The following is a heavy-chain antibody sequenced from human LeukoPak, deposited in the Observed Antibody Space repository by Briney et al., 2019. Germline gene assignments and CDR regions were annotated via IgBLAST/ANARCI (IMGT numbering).Heavy chain of an antibody. D-gene: IGHD3-16*02. CDR1: GFTFSRYD. V-gene: IGHV3-13*01. Sequence: GGSLRLSCAASGFTFSRYDMHWDRHGTGKGLGWVSAISTSADTYYADSVKGGFTITRENAKKSLYLQMNSRRAEDTAVYYCARGYNYYYVMDVWGQGTTVTVSS. J-gene: IGHJ6*02. CDR2: ISTSADT. CDR3: ARGYNYYYVMDV.